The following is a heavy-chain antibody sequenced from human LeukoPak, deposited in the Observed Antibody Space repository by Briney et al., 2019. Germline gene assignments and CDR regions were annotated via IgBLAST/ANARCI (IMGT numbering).Heavy chain of an antibody. Sequence: AGGSLRLSCAASGFTFSSYAMSWVRQAPGKGLEWLSSISGSGDSTYHADSVNGRFTISRDNSKSTLYLQMNSLRAEDTAVYYCAKDNWNDHFFDYWGQGALVTVSS. CDR2: ISGSGDST. CDR3: AKDNWNDHFFDY. D-gene: IGHD1-20*01. CDR1: GFTFSSYA. V-gene: IGHV3-23*01. J-gene: IGHJ4*02.